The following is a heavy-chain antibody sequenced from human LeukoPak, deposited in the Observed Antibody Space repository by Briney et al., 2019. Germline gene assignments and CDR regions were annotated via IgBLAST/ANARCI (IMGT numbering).Heavy chain of an antibody. CDR1: GLTFDDYA. CDR2: ISWNSGSI. D-gene: IGHD3-10*01. CDR3: AKDTGGFGEFFDY. Sequence: QAGRSLRLSCAASGLTFDDYAMHWVRQAPGKGLEGVSGISWNSGSIGYADSVKGRFTISRDNAKNSLYLQMNSLRAEDTALYYCAKDTGGFGEFFDYWGQGTLVTVSS. J-gene: IGHJ4*02. V-gene: IGHV3-9*01.